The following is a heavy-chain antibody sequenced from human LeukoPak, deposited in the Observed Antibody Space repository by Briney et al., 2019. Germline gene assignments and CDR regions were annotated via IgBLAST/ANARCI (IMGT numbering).Heavy chain of an antibody. Sequence: SETLSLTCSVSGGSISSYYWSWIRQPAGKGLEWIGRIYASGGTDYNPSLKSRVTMSVDTSKNQFSLKLWSVTAADTAVYYCARESKSYDGSGYYHDYWGQGTLVTVSS. CDR2: IYASGGT. CDR1: GGSISSYY. V-gene: IGHV4-4*07. J-gene: IGHJ4*02. D-gene: IGHD3-22*01. CDR3: ARESKSYDGSGYYHDY.